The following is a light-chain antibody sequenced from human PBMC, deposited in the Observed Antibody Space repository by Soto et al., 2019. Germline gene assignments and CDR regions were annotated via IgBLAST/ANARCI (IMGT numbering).Light chain of an antibody. CDR2: DVS. CDR1: SSDVGVYDY. V-gene: IGLV2-11*01. Sequence: QSALAQPRSVSGSPGQSVTISRTGTSSDVGVYDYVSWYQQHPGKAPRVLIFDVSERPSGVPDRFSGSKSGDTASLTISALQAEDEADYYCCSYAGSYTYVFGSGTKVTVL. J-gene: IGLJ1*01. CDR3: CSYAGSYTYV.